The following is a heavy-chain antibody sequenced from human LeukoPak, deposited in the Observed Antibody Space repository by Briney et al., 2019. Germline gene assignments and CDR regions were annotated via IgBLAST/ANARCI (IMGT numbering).Heavy chain of an antibody. CDR2: TYHSEST. V-gene: IGHV4-38-2*01. Sequence: PSETLSLTCAVSGFSISSGYYWGWIRQPPGKGLEWIGSTYHSESTYYNPSLKSRVTISVDTSTNQFSLKLRSVTAADTAVYYCARVRDGYNFGYFDYWGQGTLVTVSS. J-gene: IGHJ4*02. CDR3: ARVRDGYNFGYFDY. D-gene: IGHD5-24*01. CDR1: GFSISSGYY.